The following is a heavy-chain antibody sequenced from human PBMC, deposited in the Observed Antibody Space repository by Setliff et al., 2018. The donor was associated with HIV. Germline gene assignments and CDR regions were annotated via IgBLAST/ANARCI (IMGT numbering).Heavy chain of an antibody. Sequence: AGGSLRLSCAASGLIFSSYEMNWVRQAPGKGLEWISFIGGHGSIIHYGDSVKGRFTISRDNSKNTLYVQMNSLRAEDTAVYYCARHDVVRGAIDKWGQGTLVTV. D-gene: IGHD3-10*01. CDR3: ARHDVVRGAIDK. CDR2: IGGHGSII. CDR1: GLIFSSYE. J-gene: IGHJ4*02. V-gene: IGHV3-NL1*01.